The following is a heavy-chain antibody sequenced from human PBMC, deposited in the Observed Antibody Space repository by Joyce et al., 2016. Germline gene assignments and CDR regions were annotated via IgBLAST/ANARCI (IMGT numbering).Heavy chain of an antibody. J-gene: IGHJ4*02. V-gene: IGHV1-18*01. Sequence: QGRLVQSGAEVKKPGSSVKVSCRTSGYIFSNYGVNWVRQAPGQGLEWMGWITAYNGYTKYAQKFQGRVTMTTDTYTRTVYMELRRLRSDDTAMYFCARGADGDYISSFDHWGQGTLLTVSS. CDR2: ITAYNGYT. CDR1: GYIFSNYG. CDR3: ARGADGDYISSFDH. D-gene: IGHD4-17*01.